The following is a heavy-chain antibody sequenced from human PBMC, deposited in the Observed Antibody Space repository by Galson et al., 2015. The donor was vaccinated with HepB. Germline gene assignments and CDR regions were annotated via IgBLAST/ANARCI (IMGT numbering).Heavy chain of an antibody. V-gene: IGHV1-8*01. Sequence: SVKVSCKASGYTFTSYDINWVRQATGQGLEWMGWMNPNSGNTGYAQEFQGRVTMTRNTSISTAYMELSSLRSEDTAVYYCARRRDSSSSGRQRSKVWFDPWGQGTLVTVSS. CDR2: MNPNSGNT. J-gene: IGHJ5*02. D-gene: IGHD6-6*01. CDR3: ARRRDSSSSGRQRSKVWFDP. CDR1: GYTFTSYD.